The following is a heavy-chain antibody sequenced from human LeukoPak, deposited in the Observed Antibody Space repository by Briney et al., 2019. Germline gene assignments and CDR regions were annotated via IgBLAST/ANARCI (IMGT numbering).Heavy chain of an antibody. CDR1: GFTFSDDY. Sequence: GGSPRLSCAASGFTFSDDYMTWIRQAPGEGLECVSYISSSGTTISYADSVKGRFTISSDNGKNSLFLQMNTQRAEDTALYFCARVVRWPNAFAYWGQGTLVSVSS. J-gene: IGHJ4*02. CDR3: ARVVRWPNAFAY. CDR2: ISSSGTTI. V-gene: IGHV3-11*01. D-gene: IGHD1-26*01.